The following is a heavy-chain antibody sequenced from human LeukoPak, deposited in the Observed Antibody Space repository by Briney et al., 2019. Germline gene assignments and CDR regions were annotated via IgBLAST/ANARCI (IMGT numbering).Heavy chain of an antibody. Sequence: GGALRLSCAASGFTFSSYEMNWVRQAPGKGLEWVANIKYDGSENYYVDSVKGRFTISRDNAKNSLSLHMNSLRAEDTAVYYCAKYHYGSGTSLGYWGQGTLVTVSS. D-gene: IGHD3-10*01. J-gene: IGHJ4*02. CDR3: AKYHYGSGTSLGY. V-gene: IGHV3-7*01. CDR1: GFTFSSYE. CDR2: IKYDGSEN.